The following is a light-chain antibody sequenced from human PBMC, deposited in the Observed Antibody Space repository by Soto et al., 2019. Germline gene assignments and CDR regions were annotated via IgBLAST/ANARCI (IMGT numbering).Light chain of an antibody. CDR2: LNSDGSH. CDR1: SGHSSYA. CDR3: QTWGTGIQV. Sequence: QLVLTQSTSASASLGASVKLTCTLSSGHSSYAIAWHQQQPEKGPRYLMKLNSDGSHSKGDGIPDRFSGSSSGAERYLTISSLQSEDEADYYCQTWGTGIQVFGTGTKVTVL. J-gene: IGLJ1*01. V-gene: IGLV4-69*01.